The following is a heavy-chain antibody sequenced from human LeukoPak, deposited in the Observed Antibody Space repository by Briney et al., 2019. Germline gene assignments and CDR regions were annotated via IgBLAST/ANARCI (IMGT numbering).Heavy chain of an antibody. CDR2: INPNSGGT. Sequence: GASVKVSCKASGYTFTGYYMHWVRQAPGQGLEWMGWINPNSGGTNYAQKFQGRVTMTRDTSISTAYMELSRLRSDDTAVYYCAREYYYDSSYSVDYWGQGTLVTVSS. V-gene: IGHV1-2*02. CDR1: GYTFTGYY. J-gene: IGHJ4*02. CDR3: AREYYYDSSYSVDY. D-gene: IGHD3-22*01.